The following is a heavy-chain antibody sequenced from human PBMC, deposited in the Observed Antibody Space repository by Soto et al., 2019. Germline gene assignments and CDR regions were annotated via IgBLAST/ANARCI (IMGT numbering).Heavy chain of an antibody. J-gene: IGHJ4*02. CDR1: GFTFSSYW. D-gene: IGHD5-12*01. CDR3: ARGLSGYYGFDY. CDR2: IKGYGTNT. V-gene: IGHV3-74*01. Sequence: EVQLVESGGGLVQFGGSLRLSCAASGFTFSSYWMHWVRQVPGKGLVWVSRIKGYGTNTGYADSVKGRLSISRDNVKNTLYLQMNSLRAEDTAVYYCARGLSGYYGFDYWGQGTLVTVSS.